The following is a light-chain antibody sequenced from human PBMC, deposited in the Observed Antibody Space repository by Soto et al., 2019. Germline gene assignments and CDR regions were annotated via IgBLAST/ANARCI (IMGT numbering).Light chain of an antibody. V-gene: IGKV1-5*03. CDR1: QSISSW. CDR2: KAS. J-gene: IGKJ3*01. Sequence: DIQMTQSPSTLSASVGDRVTITCRASQSISSWLAWYQQKPGKAPKLLIFKASSLESGVPSRFSGRGSGTEFSLTISSLQPDDFASYHSHQYGSYSSTFGPGTKVAI. CDR3: HQYGSYSST.